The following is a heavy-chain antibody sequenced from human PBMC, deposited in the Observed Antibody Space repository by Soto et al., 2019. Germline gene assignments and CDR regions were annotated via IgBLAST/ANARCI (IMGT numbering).Heavy chain of an antibody. Sequence: SVKVSCKASGFTFIRSAVQWVRQARGQRLEWVGWIVVASGNTNYAKTFQDRVTITRDMSTSTAYMDLRGLRSEDTAVYYCAADPMPTSYYNYDMDVWGQGTTVTVSS. CDR1: GFTFIRSA. D-gene: IGHD3-10*01. CDR2: IVVASGNT. V-gene: IGHV1-58*01. J-gene: IGHJ6*02. CDR3: AADPMPTSYYNYDMDV.